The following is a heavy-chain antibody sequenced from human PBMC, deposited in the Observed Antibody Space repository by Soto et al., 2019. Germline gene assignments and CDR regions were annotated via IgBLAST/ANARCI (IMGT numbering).Heavy chain of an antibody. CDR3: AKDPSTGHADL. J-gene: IGHJ5*02. CDR2: ISPTGNT. Sequence: LRLSCTALTGYAMSWVRRGPGKGLEWISTISPTGNTHYADSMEGRFTISRDDSKNTFYLQMNNLRADDTGVYYCAKDPSTGHADLWGQGTLVTVSS. D-gene: IGHD3-9*01. V-gene: IGHV3-23*01. CDR1: TGYA.